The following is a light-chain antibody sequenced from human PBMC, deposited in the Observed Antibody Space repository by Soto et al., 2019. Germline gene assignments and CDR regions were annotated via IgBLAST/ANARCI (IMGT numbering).Light chain of an antibody. J-gene: IGKJ1*01. CDR1: QSVSSSD. CDR3: QQYNNLPLT. V-gene: IGKV3-20*01. CDR2: GSS. Sequence: EIVLKKSPGTRSLSQVEIATLGCRASQSVSSSDLAWYQQKPGQAPRLLISGSSIRATGIPKRFSGGGSGTEFTLTCSSLQSEDLAVYSCQQYNNLPLTFGQGTKVDI.